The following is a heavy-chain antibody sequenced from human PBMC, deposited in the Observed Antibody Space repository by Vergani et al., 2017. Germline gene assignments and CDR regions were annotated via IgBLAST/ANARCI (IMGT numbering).Heavy chain of an antibody. D-gene: IGHD3-3*01. CDR3: ARQTDYDFWIGFSP. Sequence: QLQLQESGPGLVKPSETLSLTCTVSGGSISSSSYYWGWIRQPPGKGLEWIGSIYYSGSTYYNPSLNSRVTLSVDTSQNQFSLKLSSVTAADTAVYYCARQTDYDFWIGFSPWGQGTLVTVSS. CDR1: GGSISSSSYY. CDR2: IYYSGST. J-gene: IGHJ5*02. V-gene: IGHV4-39*01.